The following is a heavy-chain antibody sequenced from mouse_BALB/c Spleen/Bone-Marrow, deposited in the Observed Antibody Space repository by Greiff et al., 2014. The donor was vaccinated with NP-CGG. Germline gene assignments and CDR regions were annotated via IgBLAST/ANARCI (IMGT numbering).Heavy chain of an antibody. CDR2: INPDSGTI. D-gene: IGHD2-3*01. CDR1: GFDFSRYW. CDR3: ARNGYYGWIAY. J-gene: IGHJ3*01. Sequence: EVQLQQSGGGLVQSGGSLKLSCAASGFDFSRYWMTWVRQAPGKGLEWIGEINPDSGTINYTPSLKDKFIISRNNAKNTLYLQMSKVRSEDTALYYCARNGYYGWIAYWGQGTLVTVSA. V-gene: IGHV4-1*02.